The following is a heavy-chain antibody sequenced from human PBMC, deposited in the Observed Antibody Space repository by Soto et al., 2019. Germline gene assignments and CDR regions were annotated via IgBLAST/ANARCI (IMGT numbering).Heavy chain of an antibody. J-gene: IGHJ3*02. CDR3: ARESYYYDSSTFDI. V-gene: IGHV3-48*02. CDR2: ISRSSRTI. D-gene: IGHD3-22*01. Sequence: EVQLVESGGGLVQPGGSLRLSCAASGFTFSSYIMNWVRQAPGKGLEWVSYISRSSRTIYYADSVKGRFTISRDNAKNSLYLQMNSLRDEDTSVYYCARESYYYDSSTFDIWGHGTMVTVSS. CDR1: GFTFSSYI.